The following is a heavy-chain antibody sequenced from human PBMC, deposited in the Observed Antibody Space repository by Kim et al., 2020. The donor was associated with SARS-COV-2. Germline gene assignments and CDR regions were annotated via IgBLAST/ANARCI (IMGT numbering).Heavy chain of an antibody. CDR3: ARDWGYCSGGSCYNNWFDP. J-gene: IGHJ5*02. CDR1: GYTFTSYA. D-gene: IGHD2-15*01. CDR2: INAGNGNT. Sequence: ASVKVSCKASGYTFTSYAMHWVRQAPGQRLEWMGWINAGNGNTKYSQKFQGRVTITRDTSASTAYMELSSLRSEDTAVYYCARDWGYCSGGSCYNNWFDPWGQGTLVTVSS. V-gene: IGHV1-3*01.